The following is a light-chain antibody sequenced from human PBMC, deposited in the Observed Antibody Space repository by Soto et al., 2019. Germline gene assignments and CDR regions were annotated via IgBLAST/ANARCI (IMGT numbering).Light chain of an antibody. Sequence: EIVMTQSPATLSVSPGERATLSCRASETVATNLAWYQQKPGQAPRLLISGASTRAAGISDRFRGGGSGTEFTLTITSLRSEDSGTYYCQQYFEWPPMTFGQGTKVDIK. V-gene: IGKV3-15*01. J-gene: IGKJ1*01. CDR3: QQYFEWPPMT. CDR2: GAS. CDR1: ETVATN.